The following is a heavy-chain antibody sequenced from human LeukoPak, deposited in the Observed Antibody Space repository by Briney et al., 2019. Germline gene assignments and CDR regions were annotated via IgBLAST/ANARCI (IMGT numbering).Heavy chain of an antibody. CDR2: INSDGSST. CDR3: ARSRRLYWYFDL. V-gene: IGHV3-74*01. Sequence: PGGSLRLSCAASGFTFSSYWMHWVRQVPGKGVMWVSYINSDGSSTSYADSVKGRFTISRDNAKSTLYLQMNSLRAEDTAVYYCARSRRLYWYFDLWGRGTLVTVSS. J-gene: IGHJ2*01. D-gene: IGHD4-17*01. CDR1: GFTFSSYW.